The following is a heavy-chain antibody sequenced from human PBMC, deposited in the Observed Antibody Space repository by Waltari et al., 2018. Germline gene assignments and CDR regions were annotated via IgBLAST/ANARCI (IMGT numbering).Heavy chain of an antibody. Sequence: QLQLQESGPGLVKPSETLSLTCTVSGGSISSSSYYWGWIRQPPGKGLEWIGSIYYSGSTYYNPSLKSRVTISVDTSKNQFSLKLSSVTAADTAVYYCARHRSSNWYFDLWGRGTLVTVSS. CDR2: IYYSGST. CDR3: ARHRSSNWYFDL. V-gene: IGHV4-39*01. CDR1: GGSISSSSYY. J-gene: IGHJ2*01. D-gene: IGHD6-6*01.